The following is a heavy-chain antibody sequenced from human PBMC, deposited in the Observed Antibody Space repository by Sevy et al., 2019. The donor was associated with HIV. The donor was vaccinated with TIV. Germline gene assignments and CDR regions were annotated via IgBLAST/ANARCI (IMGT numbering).Heavy chain of an antibody. CDR2: ISSSTI. Sequence: GGSLRLSCAASGFTFSSYSMNWVRQAPGKGLEWVSYISSSTIYYADSVKGRFTISRDNAMNSLYLQMNSLRAEDTAVYYCARLSGYSSSWSYFDYWGQGTLVTVSS. CDR3: ARLSGYSSSWSYFDY. CDR1: GFTFSSYS. V-gene: IGHV3-48*01. D-gene: IGHD6-13*01. J-gene: IGHJ4*02.